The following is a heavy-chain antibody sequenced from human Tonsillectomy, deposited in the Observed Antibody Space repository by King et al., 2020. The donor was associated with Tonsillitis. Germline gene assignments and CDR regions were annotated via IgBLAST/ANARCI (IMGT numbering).Heavy chain of an antibody. CDR2: IHHIGTP. V-gene: IGHV4-31*03. J-gene: IGHJ3*02. Sequence: QLQESGPGLVKPSQTLSLTCTVTGGSITTDSNYWCWILQHPRKCLEWVGYIHHIGTPYYRPALKSRLSISLDKSKNQFSLKVNSVTAADTAIYYCAREFYYGSGAKAFDIWGRGTMVTVSS. CDR1: GGSITTDSNY. CDR3: AREFYYGSGAKAFDI. D-gene: IGHD3-10*01.